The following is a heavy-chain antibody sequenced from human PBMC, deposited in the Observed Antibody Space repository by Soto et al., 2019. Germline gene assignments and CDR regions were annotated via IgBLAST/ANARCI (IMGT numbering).Heavy chain of an antibody. CDR1: GFTFSSYG. CDR2: ISYDGSNK. J-gene: IGHJ6*02. Sequence: QVQLVESGGGVVQPGRSLRLSCAASGFTFSSYGMHWVRQAPGKGLEWVAVISYDGSNKYYADSVKGRFTISRDNYKNTLYLQMNSLRAEDTAVYYCAKDQLRFLEWRDYYYGMDVWGQGNTVHVS. V-gene: IGHV3-30*18. D-gene: IGHD3-3*01. CDR3: AKDQLRFLEWRDYYYGMDV.